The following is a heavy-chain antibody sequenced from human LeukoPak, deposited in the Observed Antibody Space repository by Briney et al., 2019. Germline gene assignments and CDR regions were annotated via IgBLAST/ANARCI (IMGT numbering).Heavy chain of an antibody. CDR1: GFTVSSNY. V-gene: IGHV3-66*01. D-gene: IGHD1-26*01. Sequence: GGSLRLSCAASGFTVSSNYMSWVRQAPGKGLEWVSVIYSGGSTYYADSVKGRFTISRDNSRNTLYLQMNSLRAEDTAVYYCARKGIVGVIDYWGQGTLVTVSS. CDR3: ARKGIVGVIDY. CDR2: IYSGGST. J-gene: IGHJ4*02.